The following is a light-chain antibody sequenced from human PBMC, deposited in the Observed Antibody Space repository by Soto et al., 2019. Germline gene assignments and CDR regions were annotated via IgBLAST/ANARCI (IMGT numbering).Light chain of an antibody. CDR3: QQYNHWPQT. CDR1: HSVSSK. CDR2: GAS. V-gene: IGKV3D-15*01. J-gene: IGKJ1*01. Sequence: ERVMTQSPATLSVSPGERATLSCRTSHSVSSKLAWYQHKPGQAPRLLIYGASTRATGIPARFSGSGSGTDFTLTISGLQSEDVAVYYCQQYNHWPQTFGQGTKVEIK.